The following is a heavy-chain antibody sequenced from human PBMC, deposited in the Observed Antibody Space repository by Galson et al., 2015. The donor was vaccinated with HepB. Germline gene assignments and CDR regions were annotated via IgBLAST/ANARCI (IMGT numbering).Heavy chain of an antibody. D-gene: IGHD3-10*01. J-gene: IGHJ4*02. CDR3: ANGWVREFDY. V-gene: IGHV3-23*01. CDR2: ISGSGGST. Sequence: SLRLSCAASGFTFSSYAMSWVRQAPGKGLEWASAISGSGGSTYYADSVKGRFTISRDNSKNTLYLQMNSLRAEDTAIYYCANGWVREFDYWGQGTLVTVSS. CDR1: GFTFSSYA.